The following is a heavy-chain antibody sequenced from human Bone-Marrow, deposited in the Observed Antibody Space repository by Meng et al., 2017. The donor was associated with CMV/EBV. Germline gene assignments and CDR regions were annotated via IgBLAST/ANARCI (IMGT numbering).Heavy chain of an antibody. V-gene: IGHV3-11*04. CDR3: ARAQHYGMDV. CDR2: ISSSGSTI. D-gene: IGHD2-2*01. CDR1: GFTFSDYY. Sequence: GESLKISCAASGFTFSDYYMSWIRQAPGKGLEWVSYISSSGSTIYYADSVKGRFTISRDNAMNSLYLQMNSLRAEDTAVYYCARAQHYGMDVWGQGTTVTVSS. J-gene: IGHJ6*02.